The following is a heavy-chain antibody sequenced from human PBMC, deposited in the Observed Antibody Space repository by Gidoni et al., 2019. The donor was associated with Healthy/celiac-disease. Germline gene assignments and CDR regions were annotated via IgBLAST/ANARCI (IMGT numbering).Heavy chain of an antibody. CDR3: AKDIDPIHIYYGMDV. D-gene: IGHD3-9*01. CDR2: ISWNSGSI. CDR1: GFTFDDYA. Sequence: EVQLVESGGGLVQPGRSLRLSCAASGFTFDDYAMHWVRQAPGKGLEWVSGISWNSGSIGYADSVKGRFTISRDNAKNSLYLQMNSLRAEDTALYYCAKDIDPIHIYYGMDVWGQGTTVTVSS. V-gene: IGHV3-9*01. J-gene: IGHJ6*02.